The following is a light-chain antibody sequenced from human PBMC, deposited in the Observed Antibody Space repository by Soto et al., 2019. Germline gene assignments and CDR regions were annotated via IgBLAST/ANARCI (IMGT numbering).Light chain of an antibody. Sequence: QSVLTQPPSVSGAPGQRVTISCTGSSSNIGAGYDVHWYQQLPGTAPKLLIYGNSNRPSGVPDRFSGSKSGTSASLAITGLLAEDEADYYCQSYYSSLSGSVFGGGTKLTVL. V-gene: IGLV1-40*01. CDR1: SSNIGAGYD. CDR3: QSYYSSLSGSV. CDR2: GNS. J-gene: IGLJ2*01.